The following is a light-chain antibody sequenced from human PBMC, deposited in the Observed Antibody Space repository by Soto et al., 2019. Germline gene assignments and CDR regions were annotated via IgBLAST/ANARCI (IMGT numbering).Light chain of an antibody. J-gene: IGKJ5*01. CDR3: QQSYSTPIT. Sequence: DIQMTQSPSSLSASVGDRVTITCRASQSISSYLNWYQQKPGNAPKLLIYAASSLQSGVPSRFSGSGSGTEFTRTISSLQPEDFATYYCQQSYSTPITFGQGTRLEIK. V-gene: IGKV1-39*01. CDR1: QSISSY. CDR2: AAS.